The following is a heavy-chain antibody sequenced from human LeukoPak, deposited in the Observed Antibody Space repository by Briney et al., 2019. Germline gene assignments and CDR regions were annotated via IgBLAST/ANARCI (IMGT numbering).Heavy chain of an antibody. CDR2: IDWDDDK. Sequence: TLSLTCTVSGDSVASGGYYWNWIRQPPGKALEWLARIDWDDDKYYSASLKTRLTISKDTSKNQVVLTMTNMDPVDTATYYCARIRYDSRSFDYWGQGTLVTVSS. J-gene: IGHJ4*02. D-gene: IGHD3-22*01. CDR3: ARIRYDSRSFDY. V-gene: IGHV2-70*11. CDR1: GDSVASGGYY.